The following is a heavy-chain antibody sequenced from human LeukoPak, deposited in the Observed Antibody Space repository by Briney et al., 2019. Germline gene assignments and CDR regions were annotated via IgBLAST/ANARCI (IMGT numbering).Heavy chain of an antibody. Sequence: GGSLRLSCAASGFTFSSYEMNWVRQAPGKGLEWVSYISSSGSTIYYADSVKGRFTISRDNAKNSLYLQMDSLRAEDTAVYYCARYLCGLVLDPYYYGMDVWGQGTTVTVSS. CDR1: GFTFSSYE. V-gene: IGHV3-48*03. CDR2: ISSSGSTI. J-gene: IGHJ6*02. CDR3: ARYLCGLVLDPYYYGMDV. D-gene: IGHD3/OR15-3a*01.